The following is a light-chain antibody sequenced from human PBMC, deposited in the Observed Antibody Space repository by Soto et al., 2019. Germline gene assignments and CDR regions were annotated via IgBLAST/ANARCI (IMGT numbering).Light chain of an antibody. CDR1: ISDVGGSDY. J-gene: IGLJ1*01. CDR3: SSYTSSSTDV. CDR2: EVT. Sequence: QSLLTQPASVSGSPGQSITISCTGTISDVGGSDYLRWYQHNPGRAPKLTLYEVTNRPSGGPNPFSGSKSGNPASLASSGLQAEDEAEYYCSSYTSSSTDVFGTGTKVTVL. V-gene: IGLV2-14*01.